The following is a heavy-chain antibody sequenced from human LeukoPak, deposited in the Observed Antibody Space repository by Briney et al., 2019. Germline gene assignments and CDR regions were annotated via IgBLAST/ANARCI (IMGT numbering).Heavy chain of an antibody. D-gene: IGHD4-17*01. V-gene: IGHV3-11*04. CDR2: ISSSGSTI. CDR1: GFTFSDYY. Sequence: GGSLRLSCAASGFTFSDYYMSWIRQAPGKGLEWVSYISSSGSTIYYADSVKGRFTISRDNAKNSLYLQMNSLRAEDTAVYYCARGPDYYGDYISWFPDAFHIWGQGTLVSVSP. CDR3: ARGPDYYGDYISWFPDAFHI. J-gene: IGHJ3*02.